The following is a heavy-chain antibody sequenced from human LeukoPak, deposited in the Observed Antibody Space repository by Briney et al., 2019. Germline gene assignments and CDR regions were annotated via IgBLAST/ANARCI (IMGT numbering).Heavy chain of an antibody. Sequence: SVKVSCKASGGTFSSYAISWVRQAPGQGLGWMGGIIPIFGTANYAQKFQGRVTITADESTSTAYMELSSLRSEDTAVYYCARGEGLQQNWFDPWGQGTLVTVSS. J-gene: IGHJ5*02. V-gene: IGHV1-69*13. CDR2: IIPIFGTA. D-gene: IGHD1-1*01. CDR1: GGTFSSYA. CDR3: ARGEGLQQNWFDP.